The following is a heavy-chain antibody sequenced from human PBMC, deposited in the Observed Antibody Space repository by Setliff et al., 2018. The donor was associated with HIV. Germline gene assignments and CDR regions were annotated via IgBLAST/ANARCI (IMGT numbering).Heavy chain of an antibody. D-gene: IGHD3-22*01. CDR1: GFTFSSCW. J-gene: IGHJ4*02. V-gene: IGHV3-7*03. CDR2: IKQDGSEK. CDR3: AKVPPDRSGYSIFDY. Sequence: GGSLRLSCAASGFTFSSCWVTWVRQGPGKGLEWVANIKQDGSEKYYVDSVKGRFSISRDNAKRSLYLQMNSLRPEDTAVYYCAKVPPDRSGYSIFDYWGQGSLVTVSS.